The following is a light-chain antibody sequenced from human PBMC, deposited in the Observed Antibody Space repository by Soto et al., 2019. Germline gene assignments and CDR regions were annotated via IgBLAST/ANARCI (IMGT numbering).Light chain of an antibody. V-gene: IGLV1-40*01. CDR1: NSNIGAGYD. CDR2: VNT. J-gene: IGLJ2*01. Sequence: QSVLTQPPSVSGAPGQRVTISCTGTNSNIGAGYDVNWYQHFPGTAPKLLIYVNTNLPSGVPDRFSGSKSGYSTSLAITGLQSEDEADYYCQSYDSSLIGLIFGLGTQLTVL. CDR3: QSYDSSLIGLI.